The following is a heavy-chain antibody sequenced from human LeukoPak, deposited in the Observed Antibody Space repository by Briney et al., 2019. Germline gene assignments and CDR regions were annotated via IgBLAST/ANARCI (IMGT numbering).Heavy chain of an antibody. J-gene: IGHJ4*02. CDR3: ARIEYSSSCDY. V-gene: IGHV4-59*01. CDR2: IYYSGST. CDR1: GGSISSYY. D-gene: IGHD6-6*01. Sequence: SETLSLTCTVSGGSISSYYWNWIRQPPGKGLEWIGYIYYSGSTNYNPSLKSRVTISVDTSKNQFSLRLSSVTAADTAVYYCARIEYSSSCDYWGQGTLVTVSS.